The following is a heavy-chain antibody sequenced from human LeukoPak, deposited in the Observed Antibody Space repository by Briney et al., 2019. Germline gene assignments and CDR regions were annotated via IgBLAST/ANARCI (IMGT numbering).Heavy chain of an antibody. CDR2: IIPILGIA. V-gene: IGHV1-69*04. CDR3: ARDYSTGTSDY. Sequence: ASVKVSCKASGGTFSSYAISWVRQAPGQGLEWMGRIIPILGIANYAQKFQGRVTITADKSTSTAYMELSSLRSDDTAVYYCARDYSTGTSDYWGQGTLVTVSS. J-gene: IGHJ4*02. D-gene: IGHD1-14*01. CDR1: GGTFSSYA.